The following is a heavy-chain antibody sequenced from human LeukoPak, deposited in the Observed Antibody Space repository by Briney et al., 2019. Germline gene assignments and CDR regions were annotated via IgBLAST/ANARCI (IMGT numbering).Heavy chain of an antibody. V-gene: IGHV3-48*04. D-gene: IGHD3-22*01. CDR3: ARKYYYDNSGYPVAFDI. CDR2: INSSGIVI. CDR1: GFTFSSYW. J-gene: IGHJ3*02. Sequence: GGSLRLSCAASGFTFSSYWMHWVRQAPGKGLEWVSYINSSGIVIYYADSVKGRFTISRDNAKNSLYLQMNSLRAEDTAVYYCARKYYYDNSGYPVAFDIWGQGTMVTVSS.